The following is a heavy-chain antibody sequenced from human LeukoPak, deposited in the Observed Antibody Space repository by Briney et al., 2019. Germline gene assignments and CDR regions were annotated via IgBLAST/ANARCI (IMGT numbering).Heavy chain of an antibody. V-gene: IGHV3-21*01. D-gene: IGHD2-2*01. CDR1: GFTFSTYS. CDR3: AKARNCDSASCYGVGDF. CDR2: ISTSSTYM. Sequence: PGGSLRLSCAASGFTFSTYSMNWVRQAPGKGLEWVSSISTSSTYMYYVDSVKGRFTISRDNAKNSLYLQMNSLRAEDTAVYYCAKARNCDSASCYGVGDFWGQGTLVTVSS. J-gene: IGHJ4*02.